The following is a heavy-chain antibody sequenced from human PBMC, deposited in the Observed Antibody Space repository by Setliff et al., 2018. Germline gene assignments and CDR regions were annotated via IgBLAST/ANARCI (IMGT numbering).Heavy chain of an antibody. D-gene: IGHD5-18*01. V-gene: IGHV3-7*01. CDR1: GFSFSNCW. CDR3: AKDGGMGMVKAYYYGLDF. J-gene: IGHJ6*02. CDR2: INPHASEK. Sequence: GGSLRLSCTASGFSFSNCWVSWVRQAPGKGLEWLASINPHASEKYYVDSVKGRFTISRDNAKNSLSLQMNNLRTEDTAVYYCAKDGGMGMVKAYYYGLDFWGQGTSVTVSS.